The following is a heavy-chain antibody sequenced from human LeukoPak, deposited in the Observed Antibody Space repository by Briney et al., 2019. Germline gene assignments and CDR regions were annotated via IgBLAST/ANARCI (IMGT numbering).Heavy chain of an antibody. CDR3: ARDRGHVSSWYPPFDY. D-gene: IGHD6-13*01. CDR1: GYTFTSYG. CDR2: ISAYNGNT. J-gene: IGHJ4*02. V-gene: IGHV1-18*01. Sequence: GASVKVSCKASGYTFTSYGISWVRQAPGQGLEWMGWISAYNGNTNYAQKLQGRVTMTTDTSTSTAYMELRSLRSDDTAVYYCARDRGHVSSWYPPFDYWGQGTLVTVSS.